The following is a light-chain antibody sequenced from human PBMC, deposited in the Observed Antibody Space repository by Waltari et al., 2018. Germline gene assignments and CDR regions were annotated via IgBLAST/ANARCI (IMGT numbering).Light chain of an antibody. V-gene: IGLV2-11*02. CDR2: DVS. J-gene: IGLJ2*01. CDR3: CSYAGSYTGV. Sequence: QSALTQPRSVSGTPGPSVTISCTATSSDVGGYNYVSWYQQHPGKAPKLVIYDVSKRPSRVPDRFSGSKSGNPASLTISGLQAEDEADYYCCSYAGSYTGVFGGGTKLTVL. CDR1: SSDVGGYNY.